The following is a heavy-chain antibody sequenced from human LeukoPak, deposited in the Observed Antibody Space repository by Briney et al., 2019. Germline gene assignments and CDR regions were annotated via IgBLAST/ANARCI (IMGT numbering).Heavy chain of an antibody. J-gene: IGHJ4*02. CDR2: IGSNGDST. D-gene: IGHD1-26*01. Sequence: GGSLRLSCAGSGWTFSQHAMYWVRQAPGKGLENVAGIGSNGDSTYYANSVKGRFTISRDNSKNTLFLQMGCLRAEDMDVYYCARGNVVGATRPFDYWGQGTLVTVSS. CDR3: ARGNVVGATRPFDY. V-gene: IGHV3-64*01. CDR1: GWTFSQHA.